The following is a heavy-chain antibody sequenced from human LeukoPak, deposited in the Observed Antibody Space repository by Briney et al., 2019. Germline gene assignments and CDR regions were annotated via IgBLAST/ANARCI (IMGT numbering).Heavy chain of an antibody. CDR2: INQDGSTK. CDR1: GFTFSNEW. D-gene: IGHD1-26*01. J-gene: IGHJ4*02. CDR3: VRLPRSNSVY. Sequence: PGGSLRLSCGVTGFTFSNEWMHWVRQAPGKGLEWVALINQDGSTKQYVDSVKGRFTISRDNAKNSVYLQINSLRVEDTAVCYCVRLPRSNSVYWGQGTLVTVSS. V-gene: IGHV3-7*01.